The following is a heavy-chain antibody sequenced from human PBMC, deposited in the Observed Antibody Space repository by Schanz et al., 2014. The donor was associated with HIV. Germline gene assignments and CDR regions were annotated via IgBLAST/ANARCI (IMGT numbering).Heavy chain of an antibody. D-gene: IGHD2-8*01. CDR3: ANSGYCSNGICYTRGDGMDV. CDR2: ITGSSAHT. J-gene: IGHJ6*02. V-gene: IGHV3-23*01. Sequence: EVQLLESGGGLVQPGGSRRLSCAASGFTFSNYAMSWVRQAPGKGLEWVSAITGSSAHTYYADSVKGRFTISRDNSKNARYLQMNGLRAEDTAVYYCANSGYCSNGICYTRGDGMDVWGQGTTVTVSS. CDR1: GFTFSNYA.